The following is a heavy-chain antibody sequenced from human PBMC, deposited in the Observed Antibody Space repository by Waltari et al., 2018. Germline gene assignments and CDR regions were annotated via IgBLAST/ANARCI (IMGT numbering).Heavy chain of an antibody. V-gene: IGHV4-59*01. CDR1: GGSISSYY. Sequence: QVQLQESGPGLVKPSETLSLTCTVSGGSISSYYWSWIRQPPGKGLEWIGYIYYSGSTNYNPSLKSRVTISVDTSKNQFSLKLSSVTAADTAVYYCARTKGGGNDYWGQGTLVTVSS. CDR2: IYYSGST. D-gene: IGHD3-16*01. J-gene: IGHJ4*02. CDR3: ARTKGGGNDY.